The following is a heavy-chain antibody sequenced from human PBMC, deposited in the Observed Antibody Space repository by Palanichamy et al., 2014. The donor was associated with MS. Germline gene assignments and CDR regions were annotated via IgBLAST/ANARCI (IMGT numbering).Heavy chain of an antibody. D-gene: IGHD5-24*01. J-gene: IGHJ6*02. CDR1: GFSFSSYA. V-gene: IGHV3-64D*06. CDR2: ITSDGDST. CDR3: VKDRGWLQLRGYYYYYGMDV. Sequence: EVRLVESWGRRWSSLGGPVRLSCSASGFSFSSYALHWVRQAPGKGLEYVSAITSDGDSTFYADSVKGRFTISRDNFKNTLFLQIRSLRAEDTAVYYCVKDRGWLQLRGYYYYYGMDVWGLGTTVTVSS.